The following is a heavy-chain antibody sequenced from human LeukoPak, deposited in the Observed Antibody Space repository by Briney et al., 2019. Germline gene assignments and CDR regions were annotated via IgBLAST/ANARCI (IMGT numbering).Heavy chain of an antibody. V-gene: IGHV4-34*01. Sequence: SETLSLTCAVYGGSFSGYYWSWIRQPPGKGLEWIGEINHSGSTNYNPSLKSRVTISVDTSKNQFSLKLSSVTAADTAVYYCARWPNYYGSGSQSNWFDPWGQGTLVTVSS. D-gene: IGHD3-10*01. CDR3: ARWPNYYGSGSQSNWFDP. CDR2: INHSGST. J-gene: IGHJ5*02. CDR1: GGSFSGYY.